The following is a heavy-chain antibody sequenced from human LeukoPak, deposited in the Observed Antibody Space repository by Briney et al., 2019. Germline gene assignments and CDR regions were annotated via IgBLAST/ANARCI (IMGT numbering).Heavy chain of an antibody. J-gene: IGHJ4*02. V-gene: IGHV3-33*08. CDR3: ARDQIYTYGTTAPLDY. CDR1: GFTFGSYG. Sequence: GGSLRLSCAASGFTFGSYGMHWVRQAPGKGLEWVAIIWPDGSDKYYADSVKGRFTISRDNSKNTLYLQMNSLRAEDTAMYYCARDQIYTYGTTAPLDYWGQGTLVTVSS. CDR2: IWPDGSDK. D-gene: IGHD5-18*01.